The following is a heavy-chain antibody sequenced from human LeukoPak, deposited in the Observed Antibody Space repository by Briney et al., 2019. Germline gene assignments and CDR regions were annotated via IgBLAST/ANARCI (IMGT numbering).Heavy chain of an antibody. CDR2: VYYSGST. CDR1: GGSISSSSYY. CDR3: ARHGVVVVPAAKFDY. V-gene: IGHV4-39*01. D-gene: IGHD2-2*01. J-gene: IGHJ4*02. Sequence: PSETLSLTCTVSGGSISSSSYYWGWIRQPPGKGLEWIGSVYYSGSTYYNPSLKSRVTISVDTSKNQFSLKPSSVTAADTAVYYCARHGVVVVPAAKFDYWGQGTLVTVSS.